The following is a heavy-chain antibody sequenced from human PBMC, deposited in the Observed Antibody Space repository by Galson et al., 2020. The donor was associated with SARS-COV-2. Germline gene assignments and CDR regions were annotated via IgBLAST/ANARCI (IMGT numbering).Heavy chain of an antibody. CDR3: ATTRGVDY. CDR2: IKQDGSEK. CDR1: GFTFSIYW. V-gene: IGHV3-7*01. Sequence: GRSLRLSCAASGFTFSIYWMTWVRQAPGKGLEWVANIKQDGSEKYYVDSVKGRFTISRDNAKNSLYLQMNSLRAEDTAIYYCATTRGVDYWGQGTLVTVSS. J-gene: IGHJ4*02.